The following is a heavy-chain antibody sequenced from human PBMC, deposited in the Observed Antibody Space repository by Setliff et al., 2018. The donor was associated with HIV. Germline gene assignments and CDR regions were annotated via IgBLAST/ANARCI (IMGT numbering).Heavy chain of an antibody. CDR3: TSSLTGTFDY. CDR1: GYTFSNYG. D-gene: IGHD1-20*01. Sequence: GASVKVSCKASGYTFSNYGISWLRQAPGQGPEWMGWISGDNGDTNYAQKFQGRLTMTTDTSTSTAYMELRSLRSDDTAVYYCTSSLTGTFDYWGQGTLVTVSS. CDR2: ISGDNGDT. J-gene: IGHJ4*02. V-gene: IGHV1-18*01.